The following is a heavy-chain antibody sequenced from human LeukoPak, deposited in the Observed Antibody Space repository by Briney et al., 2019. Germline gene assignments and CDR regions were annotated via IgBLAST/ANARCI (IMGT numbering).Heavy chain of an antibody. V-gene: IGHV1-69*13. CDR3: ARGTTVTTSYYYYGMDV. Sequence: SVKVSCKASGGTFSSYAISWVRQAPGQGLEWMGGIIPIFGTANYAQKFQGRVTITADESTSTAYMELSSLRSEDTAVYYCARGTTVTTSYYYYGMDVWGQGTTVTVSS. D-gene: IGHD4-17*01. CDR2: IIPIFGTA. J-gene: IGHJ6*02. CDR1: GGTFSSYA.